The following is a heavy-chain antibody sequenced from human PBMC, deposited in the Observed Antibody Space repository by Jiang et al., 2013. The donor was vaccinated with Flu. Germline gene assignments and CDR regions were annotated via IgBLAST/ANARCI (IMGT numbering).Heavy chain of an antibody. Sequence: GAEVKKPGASVKVSCKASGYTFTSYYMHWVRQAPGQGLEWMGIINPSGGSTSYAQKFQGRVTMTRDTSTSTVYMELSSLRSEDTAVYYCARDSSGTLAYCGGDCSNPDYWGQGTLVTVSS. V-gene: IGHV1-46*01. CDR3: ARDSSGTLAYCGGDCSNPDY. CDR2: INPSGGST. J-gene: IGHJ4*02. CDR1: GYTFTSYY. D-gene: IGHD2-21*02.